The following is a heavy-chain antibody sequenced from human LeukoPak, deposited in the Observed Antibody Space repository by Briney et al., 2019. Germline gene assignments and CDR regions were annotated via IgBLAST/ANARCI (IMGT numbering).Heavy chain of an antibody. CDR2: INADTGNT. D-gene: IGHD4-17*01. Sequence: ASVKVSCKASGYTFTTYTMHWVRQAPGQRLEWMGWINADTGNTKCSQEYQGRLTITRDTSASTVYMDLSSLKSEDMAVYYCARSGGSRGTVTPPGDFWGQGTLVTVSS. J-gene: IGHJ4*02. CDR1: GYTFTTYT. V-gene: IGHV1-3*03. CDR3: ARSGGSRGTVTPPGDF.